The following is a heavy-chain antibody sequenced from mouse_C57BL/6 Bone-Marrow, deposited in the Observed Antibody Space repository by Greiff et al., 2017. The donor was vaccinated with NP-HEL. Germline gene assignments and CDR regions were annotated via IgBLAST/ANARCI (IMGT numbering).Heavy chain of an antibody. Sequence: VQLKESGPELVKPGASVKISCKASGYSFTGYYMHWVKQSSEKSLEWIGEINPSTGGTSYNQKFKGKATLTVDKSSSTAYMQLKSLTSEDSAVYYCARHGATHGSSPPFDYWGQGTTLTVSS. J-gene: IGHJ2*01. D-gene: IGHD1-1*01. CDR3: ARHGATHGSSPPFDY. CDR1: GYSFTGYY. CDR2: INPSTGGT. V-gene: IGHV1-43*01.